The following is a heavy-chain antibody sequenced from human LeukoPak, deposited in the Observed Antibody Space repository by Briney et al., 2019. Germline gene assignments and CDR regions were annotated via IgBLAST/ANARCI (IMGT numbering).Heavy chain of an antibody. D-gene: IGHD7-27*01. Sequence: SQTLSLTCAISGDSVSSNSATWNWIRQSPSRGFERLGRTYYRSKWYSDYAISMRSRIIINADTSKNQFSLQLNSVTPEDTAVYYCTRGENWAFDYWGQGTLVTVSS. J-gene: IGHJ4*02. CDR1: GDSVSSNSAT. V-gene: IGHV6-1*01. CDR3: TRGENWAFDY. CDR2: TYYRSKWYS.